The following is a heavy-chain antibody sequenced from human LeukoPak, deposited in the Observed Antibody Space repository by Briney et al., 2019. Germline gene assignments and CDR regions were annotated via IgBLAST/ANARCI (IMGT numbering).Heavy chain of an antibody. J-gene: IGHJ5*02. CDR1: GFTFSSYG. CDR3: ASHPSQYSSSWYNWFDP. Sequence: PGGSLRLSCAASGFTFSSYGMHWVRQAPGKGLEWVAVISYDGSNKYYADSVKGRFTISRDNSKNTLYLQMNSLRAEDTAVYYCASHPSQYSSSWYNWFDPWGQGTLVTVSS. CDR2: ISYDGSNK. D-gene: IGHD6-13*01. V-gene: IGHV3-30*03.